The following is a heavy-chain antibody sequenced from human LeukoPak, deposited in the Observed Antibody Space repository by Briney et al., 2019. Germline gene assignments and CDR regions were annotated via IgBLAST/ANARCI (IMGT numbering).Heavy chain of an antibody. CDR1: GFTFSSYS. CDR3: ARDGQWLPLDY. J-gene: IGHJ4*02. Sequence: GGSLRLSCAASGFTFSSYSMNWVRQAPGKGLEWVSSISSGSSYIYYADSVKGRFTISRDNAKNSLYLQMNSLRAEDTAVYYCARDGQWLPLDYWGQGTLVTVSS. V-gene: IGHV3-21*01. D-gene: IGHD6-19*01. CDR2: ISSGSSYI.